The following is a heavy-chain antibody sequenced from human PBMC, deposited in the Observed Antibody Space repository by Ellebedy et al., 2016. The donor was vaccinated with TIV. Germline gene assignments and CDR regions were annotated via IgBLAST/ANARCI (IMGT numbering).Heavy chain of an antibody. CDR2: ISYDGSNK. CDR3: ARRLQPLKFDY. CDR1: GFTFSNYW. V-gene: IGHV3-30-3*01. Sequence: GGSLRLXXAASGFTFSNYWMHWVRQAPGKGLEWVAVISYDGSNKYYADSVKGRFTISRDNSKNTLYLQMNSLRAEDTAVYYCARRLQPLKFDYWGQGTLVTVSS. J-gene: IGHJ4*02. D-gene: IGHD5-24*01.